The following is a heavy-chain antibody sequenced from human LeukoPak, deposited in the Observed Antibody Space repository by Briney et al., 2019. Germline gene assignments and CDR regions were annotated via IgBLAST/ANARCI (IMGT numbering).Heavy chain of an antibody. D-gene: IGHD3-3*01. CDR2: INPSGGST. CDR3: ASTTPYYDFWSGYYPLTY. V-gene: IGHV1-46*01. Sequence: ASVKVSCKASGYTFTSYYMHWVRQAPGQGLEWMGIINPSGGSTSYAQKFQGRVTMTRDTSTSTVYMELSSLRSEDTAVYYCASTTPYYDFWSGYYPLTYWGQGTLVTVSS. CDR1: GYTFTSYY. J-gene: IGHJ4*02.